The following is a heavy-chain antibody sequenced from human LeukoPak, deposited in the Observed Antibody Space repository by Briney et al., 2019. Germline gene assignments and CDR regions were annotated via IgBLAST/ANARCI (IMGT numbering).Heavy chain of an antibody. V-gene: IGHV1-46*01. Sequence: ASVKVSCKASGYTFTSYYMHWVRQAPGQGLEWMGIIKPSGGSTSYAQKFQGRVTMTRDTSTSTVYMELSSLRSEDTAVYYCATSFFTFGGVIVISDWGQGTLVTVSS. J-gene: IGHJ4*02. D-gene: IGHD3-16*02. CDR3: ATSFFTFGGVIVISD. CDR1: GYTFTSYY. CDR2: IKPSGGST.